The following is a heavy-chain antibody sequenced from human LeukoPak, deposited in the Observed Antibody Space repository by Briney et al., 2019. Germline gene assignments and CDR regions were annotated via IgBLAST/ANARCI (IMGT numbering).Heavy chain of an antibody. CDR2: IYPRDGST. CDR3: ARDQEGFDY. J-gene: IGHJ4*02. Sequence: ASVKVSCKASGYTFTSNYIHWVRQATGQGLEWMGMIYPRDGSTSYAQKFQGRVTVTRDTSTSTVHMGLSGLRSEDTAVYYCARDQEGFDYWGQGTLVTVSS. V-gene: IGHV1-46*01. CDR1: GYTFTSNY.